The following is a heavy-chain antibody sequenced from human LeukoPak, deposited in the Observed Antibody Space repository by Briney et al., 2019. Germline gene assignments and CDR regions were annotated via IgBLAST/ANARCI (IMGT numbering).Heavy chain of an antibody. J-gene: IGHJ4*01. CDR2: IYYTGAT. CDR1: GGSISSYY. D-gene: IGHD5-18*01. V-gene: IGHV4-59*01. Sequence: PSKTLSLTCTVSGGSISSYYWSWIRLPPGKGLEWIGNIYYTGATYYNPSLKSRVTISLDTSKNQFSLKLSSVTAADAAVYYCARAGYSYGTGYYFDYWGQEPWSPSPQ. CDR3: ARAGYSYGTGYYFDY.